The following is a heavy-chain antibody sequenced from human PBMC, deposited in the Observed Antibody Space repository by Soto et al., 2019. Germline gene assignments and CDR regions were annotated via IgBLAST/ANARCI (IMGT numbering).Heavy chain of an antibody. V-gene: IGHV3-23*01. CDR3: AVHLGQNYYTMDV. CDR1: GFTFSTFV. J-gene: IGHJ6*02. CDR2: ITGSGKSA. Sequence: EVQLLESGGGWVQPGGSLRLSCAASGFTFSTFVMTWVRQVPGEGLEWVSSITGSGKSAYYADSVKGRVTIFRDNSKNTLYLQISSLGVDDTAVYHCAVHLGQNYYTMDVWGQGTTVTVSS.